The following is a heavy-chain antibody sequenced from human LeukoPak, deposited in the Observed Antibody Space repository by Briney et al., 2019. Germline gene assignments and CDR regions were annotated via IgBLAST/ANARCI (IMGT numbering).Heavy chain of an antibody. CDR1: GFTFSSYA. Sequence: SGGSLGLSCAASGFTFSSYAMSWVRQAPGKGLEWVSAISSSGGSTYYADSVKGRFTISRDNSKNTLYLQMNSLRGEDTAEYYCAKGFWNLDYWGQGTLVTVSS. D-gene: IGHD1-1*01. J-gene: IGHJ4*02. CDR3: AKGFWNLDY. V-gene: IGHV3-23*01. CDR2: ISSSGGST.